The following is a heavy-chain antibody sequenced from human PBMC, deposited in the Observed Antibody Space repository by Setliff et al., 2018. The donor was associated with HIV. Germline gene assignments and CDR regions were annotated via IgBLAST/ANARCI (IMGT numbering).Heavy chain of an antibody. Sequence: ASVKVSCKASGYTFTSYGISWVRQAPGQGLEWMGWISTYKGNTKYEQKFQGRVTMTTDTSTSTAYMELRSLRSDDTAVYYCSRDNYDDYSRVQMDVWGKGTTVTVSS. V-gene: IGHV1-18*04. D-gene: IGHD4-17*01. J-gene: IGHJ6*04. CDR1: GYTFTSYG. CDR2: ISTYKGNT. CDR3: SRDNYDDYSRVQMDV.